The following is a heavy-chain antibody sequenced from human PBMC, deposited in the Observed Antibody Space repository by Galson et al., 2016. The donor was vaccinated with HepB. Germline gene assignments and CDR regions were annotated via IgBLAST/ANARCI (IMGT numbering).Heavy chain of an antibody. Sequence: SVKVSCKASGYGYIFNIFSNNDVTWVRQAPGQGLEWLGRSSDYNVNRGYAENLKGRVIMTTDTATKTAYMEMTSLTSDDTAVYYCAMTYSNFVPSGAFDIWGQGTMVTVSS. D-gene: IGHD3-3*02. CDR2: SSDYNVNR. CDR3: AMTYSNFVPSGAFDI. CDR1: GYGYIFNIFSNND. J-gene: IGHJ3*02. V-gene: IGHV1-18*04.